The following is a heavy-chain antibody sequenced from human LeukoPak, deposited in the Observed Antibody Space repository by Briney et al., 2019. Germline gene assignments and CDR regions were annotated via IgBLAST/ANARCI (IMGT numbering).Heavy chain of an antibody. CDR1: GFTFSSYA. CDR3: AKDESAWFGELLLDY. D-gene: IGHD3-10*01. J-gene: IGHJ4*02. CDR2: ISGSGGST. Sequence: GGSLRLSCAASGFTFSSYAMSWVRQAPGKGREWVSAISGSGGSTYYADSVKGRFTISRDNSKNTLYLQMNSLRAEDTAVYYCAKDESAWFGELLLDYWGQGTLVTVSS. V-gene: IGHV3-23*01.